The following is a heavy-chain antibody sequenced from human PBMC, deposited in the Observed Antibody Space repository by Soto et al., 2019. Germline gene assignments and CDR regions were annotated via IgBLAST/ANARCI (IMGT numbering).Heavy chain of an antibody. CDR3: ARKGDWNELDY. D-gene: IGHD1-1*01. V-gene: IGHV3-74*01. J-gene: IGHJ4*02. CDR1: GVTSSSYW. CDR2: ISSDGGST. Sequence: PGGSLRLSCAASGVTSSSYWMHWVRQGPGKGLVWVSRISSDGGSTDYADSVKGRFTISRDNAKNTLYLQMNSLRADDTAVYYCARKGDWNELDYWGQGTLVTVSS.